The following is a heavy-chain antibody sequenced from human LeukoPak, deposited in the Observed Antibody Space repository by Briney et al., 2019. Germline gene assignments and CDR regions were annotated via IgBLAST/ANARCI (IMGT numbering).Heavy chain of an antibody. CDR3: ATPFDY. Sequence: GGSLRLSCAASGFTFSSYGMHWVRQAPGKGLEWVAVISYDGSNKYYADSVKGRFTISRDNSKNTLYLQMNSLRAEDTAMYYCATPFDYWGQGTLVTVSS. CDR1: GFTFSSYG. V-gene: IGHV3-30*03. CDR2: ISYDGSNK. J-gene: IGHJ4*02.